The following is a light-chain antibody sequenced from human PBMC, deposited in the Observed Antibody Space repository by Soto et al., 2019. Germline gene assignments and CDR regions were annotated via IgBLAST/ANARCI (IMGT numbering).Light chain of an antibody. V-gene: IGLV2-14*01. CDR3: SSYTSSSTYV. CDR2: EVS. CDR1: SSDVGGSNY. Sequence: QSALTQPASVSGSPGQSITLSCTGTSSDVGGSNYVSWYQQHPVKAPKLMIYEVSNRPSGVSNRFSGSKSGNTASLTISGLQAEDEADYYCSSYTSSSTYVFGTGTKVTVL. J-gene: IGLJ1*01.